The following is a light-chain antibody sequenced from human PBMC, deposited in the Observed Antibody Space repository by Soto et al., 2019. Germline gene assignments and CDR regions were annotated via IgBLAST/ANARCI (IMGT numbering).Light chain of an antibody. CDR2: DVS. J-gene: IGLJ2*01. V-gene: IGLV2-14*01. CDR3: SSYTSSSTGV. CDR1: SSDVGGYNY. Sequence: QSALTQPASVSGSPGQSITIPCTGTSSDVGGYNYVSWYQQLPGKAPKLMIYDVSNRPSGVSNRFSGSKSGNTASLTISGLQAEDEADYYCSSYTSSSTGVFGGGTKLTVL.